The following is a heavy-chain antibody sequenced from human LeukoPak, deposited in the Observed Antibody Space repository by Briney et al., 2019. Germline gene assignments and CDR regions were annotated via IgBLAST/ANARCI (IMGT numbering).Heavy chain of an antibody. D-gene: IGHD3-16*01. CDR1: GFTFSSYA. CDR3: AKDGGYDRGFDAFDI. CDR2: ISGSGGST. Sequence: GGSLRLSCAASGFTFSSYAMSWVRQAPGKGLEWVSAISGSGGSTYYADSVKGRFTISRDNAKNSLYLQMNSLRAEDTAVYYCAKDGGYDRGFDAFDIWGQGTMVTVSS. V-gene: IGHV3-23*01. J-gene: IGHJ3*02.